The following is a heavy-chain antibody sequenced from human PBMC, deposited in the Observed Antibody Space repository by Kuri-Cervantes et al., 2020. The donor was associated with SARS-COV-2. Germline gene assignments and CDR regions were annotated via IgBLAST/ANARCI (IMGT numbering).Heavy chain of an antibody. CDR2: IIPIFGTA. CDR3: AREAVRGVIHY. J-gene: IGHJ4*02. V-gene: IGHV1-69*01. CDR1: GDTFSNYA. D-gene: IGHD3-10*01. Sequence: KISCKASGDTFSNYAISWVRQAPGQGLEWMGGIIPIFGTANYAQKFQGRVTITADESTSTAYMELSSLRSEDTAVYYCAREAVRGVIHYWGQGTLVTVSS.